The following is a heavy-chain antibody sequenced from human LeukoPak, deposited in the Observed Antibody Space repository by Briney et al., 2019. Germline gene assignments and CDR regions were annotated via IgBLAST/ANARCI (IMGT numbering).Heavy chain of an antibody. CDR2: VSYDGSDK. Sequence: GRSLRLSCAASVFTFSNNHMHWVRQAPGKGLEWVAVVSYDGSDKYYAYSVKGRFTISRDNSNNTLYLQMNSLRPDDTAVYYCARDLTYNSGWFDYWGQGTMVTVSS. J-gene: IGHJ4*02. V-gene: IGHV3-30*03. D-gene: IGHD6-19*01. CDR3: ARDLTYNSGWFDY. CDR1: VFTFSNNH.